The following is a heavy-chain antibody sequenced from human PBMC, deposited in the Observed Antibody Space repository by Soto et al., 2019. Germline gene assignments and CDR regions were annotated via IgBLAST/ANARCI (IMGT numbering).Heavy chain of an antibody. J-gene: IGHJ6*02. V-gene: IGHV3-13*01. CDR3: ARDGDDYYYGMDV. CDR2: IGTAGDT. Sequence: GGSLRLSCAASGFTFSSYSMNWVRQAPGKGLEWVSAIGTAGDTYYPGSVKGRFTISRENAKNSLYLQMNSLRAEDTAVYYCARDGDDYYYGMDVWGQGTTVTVSS. CDR1: GFTFSSYS.